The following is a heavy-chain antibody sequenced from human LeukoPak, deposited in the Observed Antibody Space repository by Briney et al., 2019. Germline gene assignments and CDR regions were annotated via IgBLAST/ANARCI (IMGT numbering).Heavy chain of an antibody. V-gene: IGHV1-2*02. CDR2: INPNSGGT. CDR1: GYTFTGYY. D-gene: IGHD6-19*01. J-gene: IGHJ6*02. CDR3: ARAQESGWYRRYYYYGMDV. Sequence: ASVKVSCKACGYTFTGYYMHWVRQAPGQGLEWMGWINPNSGGTNYAQKFQGRVTMTRDTSISTAYMELSRLRSDDTAVYYCARAQESGWYRRYYYYGMDVWGQGTTVTVSS.